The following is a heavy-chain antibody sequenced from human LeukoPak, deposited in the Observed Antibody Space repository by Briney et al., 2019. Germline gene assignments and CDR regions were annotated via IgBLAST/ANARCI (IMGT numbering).Heavy chain of an antibody. CDR1: GFAFDDYG. CDR2: INWNGGST. D-gene: IGHD3-22*01. Sequence: GGSLRLSCAASGFAFDDYGMSWVRQAPGKGLEWVSGINWNGGSTGYADSVKGRFTISRDNAKNSLYLQMNSLRAEDTALYHCARRMIVGDAFDIWGQGTMVTVSS. CDR3: ARRMIVGDAFDI. J-gene: IGHJ3*02. V-gene: IGHV3-20*01.